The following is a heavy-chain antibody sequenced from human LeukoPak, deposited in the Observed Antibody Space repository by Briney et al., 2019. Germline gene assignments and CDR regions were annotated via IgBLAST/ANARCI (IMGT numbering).Heavy chain of an antibody. CDR3: ARSWTPIQRGDFDY. V-gene: IGHV3-23*01. CDR1: GFTLSSYS. Sequence: PGGSLRLSCAASGFTLSSYSMNWVRQAPGKGLEWVSAISGSGGSTYYADSVKGRFTISRDNAKNTLYLQMNSLRAEDTAVYYCARSWTPIQRGDFDYWGQGTLVTVSS. CDR2: ISGSGGST. J-gene: IGHJ4*02. D-gene: IGHD3/OR15-3a*01.